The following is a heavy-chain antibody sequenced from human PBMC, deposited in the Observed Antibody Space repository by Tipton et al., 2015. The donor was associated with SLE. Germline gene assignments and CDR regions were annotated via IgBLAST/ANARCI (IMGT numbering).Heavy chain of an antibody. J-gene: IGHJ3*02. CDR1: GESFSGSS. D-gene: IGHD2-21*01. CDR3: ARRGNIVVADAFDI. CDR2: IHHSGTT. V-gene: IGHV4-34*01. Sequence: TLSLTCAVYGESFSGSSWSWIRQPPGKGLEWIGSIHHSGTTHHNPSLKSRITISIDTSKNEFSLKLSSVSAADTAVYYCARRGNIVVADAFDIWGQGTMVSVSS.